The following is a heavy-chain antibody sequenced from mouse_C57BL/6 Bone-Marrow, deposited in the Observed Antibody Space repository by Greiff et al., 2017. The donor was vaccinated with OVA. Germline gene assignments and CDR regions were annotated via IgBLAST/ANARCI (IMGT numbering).Heavy chain of an antibody. Sequence: DVKLQESGGGLVQPGGSLSLSCAASGFTFTDYYMSWVRQPPGKALEWLGFIRNKANGYTTEYSASVKGRFTISRDNSQSILYLQMNALRAEDSATYYCARGRYYGSYWYFDVWGTGTTVTVSS. D-gene: IGHD1-1*01. V-gene: IGHV7-3*01. CDR1: GFTFTDYY. J-gene: IGHJ1*03. CDR3: ARGRYYGSYWYFDV. CDR2: IRNKANGYTT.